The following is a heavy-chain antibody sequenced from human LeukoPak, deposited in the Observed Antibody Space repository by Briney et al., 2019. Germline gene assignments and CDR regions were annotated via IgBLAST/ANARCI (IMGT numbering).Heavy chain of an antibody. Sequence: ASVKVSCKASGYTFTSYDINWVRQAPGQGPEWMGWMSPNSGNTGYAQKFQGRVTMTRSTSMSTAYMELSSLRSEDTAVYYCARGPPNWGYDYWGQGTLVTVSS. J-gene: IGHJ4*02. V-gene: IGHV1-8*01. D-gene: IGHD7-27*01. CDR1: GYTFTSYD. CDR3: ARGPPNWGYDY. CDR2: MSPNSGNT.